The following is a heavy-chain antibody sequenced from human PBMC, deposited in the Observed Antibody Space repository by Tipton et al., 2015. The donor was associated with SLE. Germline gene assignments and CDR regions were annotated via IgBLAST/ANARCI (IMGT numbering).Heavy chain of an antibody. CDR1: GFTFSSYG. Sequence: SLRLSCAASGFTFSSYGMHWVRQAPGKGLEWVAFIRYDGSNKYYADSVKGRFTISRDNSKNTLYLQMNSLRAEDTAVYYCAKDRGGSYYQFSFGYWGQGTLVTVSS. V-gene: IGHV3-30*02. J-gene: IGHJ4*02. CDR2: IRYDGSNK. CDR3: AKDRGGSYYQFSFGY. D-gene: IGHD1-26*01.